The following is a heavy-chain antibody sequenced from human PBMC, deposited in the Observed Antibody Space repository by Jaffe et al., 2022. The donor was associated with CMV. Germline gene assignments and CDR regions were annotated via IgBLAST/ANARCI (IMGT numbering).Heavy chain of an antibody. CDR2: IVVGSGNT. CDR1: GFTFTSSA. Sequence: QMQLVQSGPEVKKPGTSVKVSCKASGFTFTSSAVQWVRQARGQRLEWIGWIVVGSGNTNYAQKFQERVTITRDMSTSTAYMELSSLRSEDTAVYYCAALGELRIYYYYGMDVWGQGTTVTVSS. D-gene: IGHD1-7*01. V-gene: IGHV1-58*01. CDR3: AALGELRIYYYYGMDV. J-gene: IGHJ6*02.